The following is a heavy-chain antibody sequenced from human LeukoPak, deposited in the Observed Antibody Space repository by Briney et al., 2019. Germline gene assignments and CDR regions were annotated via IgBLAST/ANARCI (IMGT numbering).Heavy chain of an antibody. D-gene: IGHD3-10*02. Sequence: HPGRSLRLSCAASGFTFSSYAMHWVRQAPGKGLEWVAVISYDGSNKYYADSVKGRFTISRDNAKNSLYLQMNSLRAGDTAVYYCAREEWSTTLYGGGGFDCWGQGTLVTVSS. CDR3: AREEWSTTLYGGGGFDC. V-gene: IGHV3-30*04. CDR2: ISYDGSNK. J-gene: IGHJ4*02. CDR1: GFTFSSYA.